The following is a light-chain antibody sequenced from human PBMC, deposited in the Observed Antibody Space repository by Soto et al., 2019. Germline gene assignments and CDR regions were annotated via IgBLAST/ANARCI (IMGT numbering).Light chain of an antibody. CDR3: SSYAGTNIFVVV. J-gene: IGLJ2*01. CDR2: EVS. Sequence: QSVLTQPPSASGSPGQSVTISCTGTSSDVGGYNYVSWYQQHPGKAPKLMIYEVSKQPSGVPDRFSGSKSGTTASLTVSGLQVGDEGDYYCSSYAGTNIFVVVFGGGTQLTVL. V-gene: IGLV2-8*01. CDR1: SSDVGGYNY.